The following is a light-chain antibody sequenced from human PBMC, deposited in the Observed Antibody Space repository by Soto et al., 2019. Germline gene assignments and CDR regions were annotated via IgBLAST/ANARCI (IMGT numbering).Light chain of an antibody. CDR1: SGHSSYA. CDR2: LNGDGSH. Sequence: QSVLTQSPSASASLGASVKLTCTLSSGHSSYAIEWQQQQPEKGPRYLMKLNGDGSHSKGDGIPDRFSGSSTGAERDLTISSRRSEDEADYYCQTWGTGSWVFGGGTKLTVL. CDR3: QTWGTGSWV. J-gene: IGLJ3*02. V-gene: IGLV4-69*01.